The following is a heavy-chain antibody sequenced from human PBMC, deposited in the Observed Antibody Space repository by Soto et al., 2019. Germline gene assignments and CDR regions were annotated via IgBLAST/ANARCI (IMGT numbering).Heavy chain of an antibody. CDR1: GGTFSSYA. Sequence: QVQLVQSGAEVKKPGSSVKVSCKASGGTFSSYAISWVRQAPGQGLEWMGGIIPIFGTANYAQKFQGKVTITADESTSTAYMELSSLRSEDTAVYYCAKDLYYYDSSGYYPKLYFDYWGQGTLVTVSS. J-gene: IGHJ4*02. CDR2: IIPIFGTA. D-gene: IGHD3-22*01. V-gene: IGHV1-69*01. CDR3: AKDLYYYDSSGYYPKLYFDY.